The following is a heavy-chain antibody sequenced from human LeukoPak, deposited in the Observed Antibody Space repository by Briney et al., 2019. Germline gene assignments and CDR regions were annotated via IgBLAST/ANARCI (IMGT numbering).Heavy chain of an antibody. CDR3: AISSGWYTPGDAFDI. D-gene: IGHD6-19*01. V-gene: IGHV4-39*07. CDR2: VYYSGTT. CDR1: GGSISSSSYY. J-gene: IGHJ3*02. Sequence: SETLSLTCTVSGGSISSSSYYWGWIRQPPGKGLEWIGSVYYSGTTYYNPSLKSRVTISVDTSKNQFSLKLSSVTAADTAVYYCAISSGWYTPGDAFDIWGQGTMVTVSS.